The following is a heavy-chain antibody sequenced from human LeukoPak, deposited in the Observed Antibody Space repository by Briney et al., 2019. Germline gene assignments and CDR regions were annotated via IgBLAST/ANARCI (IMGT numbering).Heavy chain of an antibody. V-gene: IGHV4-59*01. Sequence: PSETLSLNCSVSDGSITNYYWSWIRQTPGRGLEWIGYMFYTGNINYNPSLKSRVTISIDTSRNRFSLRLTSVTAADTAVYYCATSSRRLWFGEFAYWGRGILVTVSS. D-gene: IGHD3-10*01. CDR1: DGSITNYY. CDR3: ATSSRRLWFGEFAY. J-gene: IGHJ4*02. CDR2: MFYTGNI.